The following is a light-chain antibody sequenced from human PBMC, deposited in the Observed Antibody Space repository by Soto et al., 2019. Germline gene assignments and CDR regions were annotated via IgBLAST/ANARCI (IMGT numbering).Light chain of an antibody. CDR2: LDSDGSH. Sequence: QPVLTQSPSAAASLGASVKLTCTLSGGHSSYAIAWHQQQPGKGPRYLMKLDSDGSHNKRDGIPDRFSGSSSGAERYLTISSLQSEDEADYYCQTWGSGIPVVFGGGTKVTVL. CDR3: QTWGSGIPVV. J-gene: IGLJ2*01. CDR1: GGHSSYA. V-gene: IGLV4-69*01.